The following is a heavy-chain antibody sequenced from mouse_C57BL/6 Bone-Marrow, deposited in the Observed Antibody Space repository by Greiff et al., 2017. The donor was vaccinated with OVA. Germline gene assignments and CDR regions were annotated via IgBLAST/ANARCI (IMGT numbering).Heavy chain of an antibody. CDR1: GFTFSSYG. CDR3: ARGVTTRFAY. J-gene: IGHJ3*01. D-gene: IGHD2-12*01. V-gene: IGHV5-6*01. Sequence: EVKLVESGGDLVKPGGSLKLSCAASGFTFSSYGMSWVRQTPDKRLEWVATISSGGSYTYYPDSVKGRFTISRDNATNTLYLQMSSLKSEDTAMYYCARGVTTRFAYWGQGTLVTVSA. CDR2: ISSGGSYT.